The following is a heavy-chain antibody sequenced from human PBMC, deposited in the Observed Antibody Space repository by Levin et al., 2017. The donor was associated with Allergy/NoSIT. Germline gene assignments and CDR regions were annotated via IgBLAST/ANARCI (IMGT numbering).Heavy chain of an antibody. CDR3: TTGFRNYWYFDL. CDR1: GFTSSHNW. Sequence: GGSLRLSCVASGFTSSHNWMSWVRQAPGKGLEWVARIQTEAAGGTTDYAAPVTGRFSISRDDSERTVYLHMKSLRTEDTAVYYCTTGFRNYWYFDLWGRGTQVTVSS. J-gene: IGHJ2*01. D-gene: IGHD3-3*01. CDR2: IQTEAAGGTT. V-gene: IGHV3-15*01.